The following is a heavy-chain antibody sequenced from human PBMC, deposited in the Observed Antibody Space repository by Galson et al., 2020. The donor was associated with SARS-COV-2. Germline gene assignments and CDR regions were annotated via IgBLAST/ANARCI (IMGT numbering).Heavy chain of an antibody. J-gene: IGHJ6*04. V-gene: IGHV1-24*01. CDR2: FDPEDGET. CDR3: ATGPLGDRDYYDYYGMDV. D-gene: IGHD2-15*01. CDR1: GYTLTELS. Sequence: ASVKVSCKVSGYTLTELSMHWVRQAPGKGLEWMGGFDPEDGETIYAQKFQGRVTMTEDTSTDTAYMELSSLRSEDTAVYYCATGPLGDRDYYDYYGMDVWGKGTTVTVSS.